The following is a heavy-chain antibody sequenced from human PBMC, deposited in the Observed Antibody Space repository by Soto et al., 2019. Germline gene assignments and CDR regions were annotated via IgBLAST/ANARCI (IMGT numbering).Heavy chain of an antibody. V-gene: IGHV4-31*03. CDR2: IYYSGST. Sequence: PSETLSLTCTVSGGSISSGGYYWSWIRQHPGKGLEWIGYIYYSGSTYYNPSLKSRVTISVDTSKNQFSLKLSSVTAADTAVYYCAREEGYYGSGTYYIECWGQGTLVTVSS. CDR3: AREEGYYGSGTYYIEC. D-gene: IGHD3-10*01. J-gene: IGHJ4*02. CDR1: GGSISSGGYY.